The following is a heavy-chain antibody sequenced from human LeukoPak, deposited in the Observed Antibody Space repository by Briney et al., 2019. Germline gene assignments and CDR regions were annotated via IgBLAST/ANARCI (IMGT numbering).Heavy chain of an antibody. Sequence: ASVKVSCKASGYTFTGYYMHWVRQAPGQGLEWMGWINPNSGGTNYAQKFQGRVTMTRDTSISTAYMELSRLRSDDTAVYYCARGYCNSTSCYACDPWGQGTLVTVSS. J-gene: IGHJ5*02. V-gene: IGHV1-2*02. CDR2: INPNSGGT. CDR3: ARGYCNSTSCYACDP. D-gene: IGHD2-2*01. CDR1: GYTFTGYY.